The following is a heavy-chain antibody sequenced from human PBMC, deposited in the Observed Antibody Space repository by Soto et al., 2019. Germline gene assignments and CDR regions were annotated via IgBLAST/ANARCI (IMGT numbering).Heavy chain of an antibody. CDR1: GFTFSTNA. J-gene: IGHJ4*02. CDR3: TTVGIAVPTDY. Sequence: GGSLRLSCAASGFTFSTNAMSWVRQAPGKGLEWVASVNGASSDINYAAPVKGRFTISRDDSKNTLYLQMNSLKTEDTAVYYCTTVGIAVPTDYWGQGTLVTVSS. V-gene: IGHV3-15*06. D-gene: IGHD6-19*01. CDR2: VNGASSDI.